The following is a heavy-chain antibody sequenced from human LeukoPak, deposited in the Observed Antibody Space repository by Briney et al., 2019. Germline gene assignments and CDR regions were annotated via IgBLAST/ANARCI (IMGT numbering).Heavy chain of an antibody. CDR1: GFTFDDYA. V-gene: IGHV3-9*01. CDR2: ISWNSGSI. J-gene: IGHJ6*02. CDR3: AKEGMGSGYDLGPYGMDV. Sequence: GRSLRLSCAASGFTFDDYAMHWVRPAPGKGLEWVSGISWNSGSIGYADSVKGRFTISRDNAKNSLYLQMNSLRAEDTALYYCAKEGMGSGYDLGPYGMDVWGQGTTVTVSS. D-gene: IGHD5-12*01.